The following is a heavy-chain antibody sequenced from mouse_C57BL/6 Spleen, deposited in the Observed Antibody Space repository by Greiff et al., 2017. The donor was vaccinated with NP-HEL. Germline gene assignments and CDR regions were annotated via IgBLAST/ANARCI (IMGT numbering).Heavy chain of an antibody. J-gene: IGHJ4*01. D-gene: IGHD1-1*01. V-gene: IGHV1-53*01. CDR1: GYTFTSYW. CDR2: INPSNGGT. Sequence: QVQLKQPGTELVKPGASVKLSCKASGYTFTSYWMHWVKQRPGQGLEWIGNINPSNGGTNYNEKFKSKATLTVDKSSSTAYMQLSSLTSEDSAVYDCESGGGSSYVDYYAMDYWGQGTSVTVSS. CDR3: ESGGGSSYVDYYAMDY.